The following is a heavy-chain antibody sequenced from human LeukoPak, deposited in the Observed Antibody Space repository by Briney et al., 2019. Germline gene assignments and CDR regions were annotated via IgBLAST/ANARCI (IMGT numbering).Heavy chain of an antibody. CDR1: GYTLTELS. J-gene: IGHJ4*02. Sequence: GASVRVSCKVSGYTLTELSMHWVRQAPGKGLEWMGGFDPEDGETIYAQKFQGRVTMTEDTSTDTAYMELSSLGSEDTAVYYCATDSDCSGGSCYSSPFDYWGQGTLVTVSS. D-gene: IGHD2-15*01. CDR2: FDPEDGET. V-gene: IGHV1-24*01. CDR3: ATDSDCSGGSCYSSPFDY.